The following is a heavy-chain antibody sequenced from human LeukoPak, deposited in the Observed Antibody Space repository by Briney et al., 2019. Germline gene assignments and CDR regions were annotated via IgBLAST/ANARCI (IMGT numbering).Heavy chain of an antibody. V-gene: IGHV4-4*07. J-gene: IGHJ4*02. D-gene: IGHD6-19*01. Sequence: SETLSLTCTVSGSSISSYYWSWIRQPAGKGLEWIGRIYTSGSTNYNPSLKSRVTMSVDTSKNQFSLKLSSVTAADTAVYYCASMEVAGTGRDYWGQGTLVTVSS. CDR1: GSSISSYY. CDR3: ASMEVAGTGRDY. CDR2: IYTSGST.